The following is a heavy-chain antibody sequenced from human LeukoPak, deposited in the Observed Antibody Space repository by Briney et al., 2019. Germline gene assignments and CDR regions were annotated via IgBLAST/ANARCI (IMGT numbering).Heavy chain of an antibody. D-gene: IGHD7-27*01. Sequence: GASVKVSCKASGDTSTKYDINWVRQATGQGLEWLGWMSPNSGNTGYAQKFQGRVSMTRDTSVNTAYMELSSLRSEDTAVYYCARGPPNWGYDFWGQGTLVTVSS. CDR3: ARGPPNWGYDF. V-gene: IGHV1-8*01. J-gene: IGHJ4*02. CDR2: MSPNSGNT. CDR1: GDTSTKYD.